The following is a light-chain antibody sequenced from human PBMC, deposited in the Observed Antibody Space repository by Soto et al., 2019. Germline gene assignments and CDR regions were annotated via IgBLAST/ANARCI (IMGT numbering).Light chain of an antibody. CDR2: SNN. V-gene: IGLV1-44*01. Sequence: QSVLTQPPSASGTPGQRVTISCSGSSSNIGSNTVNWYQQLPGTAPKLLIYSNNHRPSGVPDRFSGSKSGTSASLAISGRQAEDEADYYCAAWDDSLNAGVFGGGTQLTVL. J-gene: IGLJ7*01. CDR1: SSNIGSNT. CDR3: AAWDDSLNAGV.